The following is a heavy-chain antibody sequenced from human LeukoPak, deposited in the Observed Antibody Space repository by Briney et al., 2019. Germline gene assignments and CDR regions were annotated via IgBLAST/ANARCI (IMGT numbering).Heavy chain of an antibody. V-gene: IGHV1-2*02. D-gene: IGHD2-15*01. CDR3: ARDCSGGSCYGPGAFDI. Sequence: ASVKVSCKASGYTFTGYYMHWVRQAPGQGLEWIGWINPNSGGTNYAQKFQGRVTMTRDTSISTAYMELSRLRSDDTAVYYCARDCSGGSCYGPGAFDIWGQGTMVTVSS. J-gene: IGHJ3*02. CDR1: GYTFTGYY. CDR2: INPNSGGT.